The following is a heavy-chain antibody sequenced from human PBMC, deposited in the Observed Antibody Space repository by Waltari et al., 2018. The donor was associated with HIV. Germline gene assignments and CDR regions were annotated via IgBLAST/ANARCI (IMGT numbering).Heavy chain of an antibody. J-gene: IGHJ4*02. V-gene: IGHV5-51*01. CDR3: ARRGGISTGWYEEREY. CDR2: VTPGDSST. CDR1: GYTFNNYW. Sequence: VPLVQSGAEVKTPGESLELSCKGSGYTFNNYWIAWVRQVPGKGLEWRASVTPGDSSTRYNSSFQGPATIPADQSINTAFLQGRSLMASDTAMYHWARRGGISTGWYEEREYWGQGTLVTV. D-gene: IGHD6-19*01.